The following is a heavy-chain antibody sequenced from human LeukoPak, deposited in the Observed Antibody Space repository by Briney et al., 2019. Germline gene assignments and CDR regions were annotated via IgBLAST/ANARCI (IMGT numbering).Heavy chain of an antibody. J-gene: IGHJ4*02. CDR3: ARVLEVVAATPFDY. Sequence: GGSLRLSCAASGFTFSSYSMNWVRQAPGKGLEWVSYISSSSSTIYYADSVKGRFTISRDNAKNSLYLQMNSLRAEDTAVYYCARVLEVVAATPFDYWGQGTLVTVSS. CDR1: GFTFSSYS. V-gene: IGHV3-48*01. D-gene: IGHD2-15*01. CDR2: ISSSSSTI.